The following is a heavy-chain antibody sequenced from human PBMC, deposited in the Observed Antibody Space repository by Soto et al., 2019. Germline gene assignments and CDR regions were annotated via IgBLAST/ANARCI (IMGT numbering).Heavy chain of an antibody. CDR1: GGSISSYY. Sequence: SETLSLTCTVFGGSISSYYWSWIRQPAGKGLEWIGRIYTSGSTNYNPSLKSRVTMSVDTSKNQFSLKLSSVTAADTAVYYCAIPAAAGYYYYGMDVWGQGTTVTVSS. V-gene: IGHV4-4*07. D-gene: IGHD6-13*01. CDR3: AIPAAAGYYYYGMDV. CDR2: IYTSGST. J-gene: IGHJ6*02.